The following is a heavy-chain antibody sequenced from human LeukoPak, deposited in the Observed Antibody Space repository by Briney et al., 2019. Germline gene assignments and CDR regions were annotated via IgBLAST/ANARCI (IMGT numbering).Heavy chain of an antibody. D-gene: IGHD5-18*01. CDR3: AREQGQQLCDY. CDR1: GFSFSSYA. V-gene: IGHV3-64*04. Sequence: PGGSLRLSCSASGFSFSSYAMHWVRQAPGKGLEYVSAISSNGGSTYYADSVKGRFTISRHNSQNTVYLELNSLRAEDTAVYYCAREQGQQLCDYWGQGTLVTVSS. CDR2: ISSNGGST. J-gene: IGHJ4*02.